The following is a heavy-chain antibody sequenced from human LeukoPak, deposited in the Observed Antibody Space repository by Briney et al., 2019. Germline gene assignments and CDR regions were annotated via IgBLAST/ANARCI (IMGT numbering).Heavy chain of an antibody. J-gene: IGHJ6*03. Sequence: GGSLRLSCAASGFTFSSYGMHWVRQAPGKGLERVAFIRYDGSNKYYADSVKGRFTISRDNSKNTLYLQMNSLRAEDTAVYYCAKDSTDQLLSYYYYCYMDVWGKGTTVTVSS. CDR2: IRYDGSNK. V-gene: IGHV3-30*02. D-gene: IGHD2-2*01. CDR1: GFTFSSYG. CDR3: AKDSTDQLLSYYYYCYMDV.